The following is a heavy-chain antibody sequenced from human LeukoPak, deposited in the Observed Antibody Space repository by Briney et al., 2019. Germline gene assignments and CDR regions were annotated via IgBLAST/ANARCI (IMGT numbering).Heavy chain of an antibody. V-gene: IGHV1-2*04. D-gene: IGHD5-12*01. CDR3: ARAGVDIVAGSMYAFDI. CDR2: INPNSGGT. J-gene: IGHJ3*02. CDR1: GYTFTGYY. Sequence: ASVKVSCKASGYTFTGYYMHWVRQAPGQGLEWMGWINPNSGGTNYAQKFQGWVTMARDTSISTAYMELSRLRSDDTAVYYCARAGVDIVAGSMYAFDIWGQGTMVTVSS.